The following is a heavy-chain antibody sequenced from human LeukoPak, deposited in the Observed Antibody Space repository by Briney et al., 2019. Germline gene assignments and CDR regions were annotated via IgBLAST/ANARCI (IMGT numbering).Heavy chain of an antibody. CDR3: ARTNYDFWSGYYREWPGWFDP. CDR2: IYYSGST. J-gene: IGHJ5*02. D-gene: IGHD3-3*01. Sequence: PSETLSPTCTVSGGSISSGGYYWSWIRQHPGKGLEWIGYIYYSGSTYYNPSLKSRVTISVDTSKNQFSLKLSSVTAADTAVYYCARTNYDFWSGYYREWPGWFDPWGQGTLVTVSS. CDR1: GGSISSGGYY. V-gene: IGHV4-31*03.